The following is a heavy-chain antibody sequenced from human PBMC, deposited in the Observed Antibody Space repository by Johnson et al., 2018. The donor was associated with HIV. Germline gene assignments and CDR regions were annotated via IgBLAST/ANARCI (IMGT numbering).Heavy chain of an antibody. Sequence: VQLVESGGGVVQPGGSLRLSCEASGFTVNSNYINWVRQAPGTGLECVSGLYSGGSTIYYADSVKGRFTLSRDNSKNTLYLQMNSLRAEDTAVYYCARQQLWPRNDAFDIWGQGTMVTVSS. CDR3: ARQQLWPRNDAFDI. CDR1: GFTVNSNY. V-gene: IGHV3-66*04. CDR2: LYSGGSTI. D-gene: IGHD5-18*01. J-gene: IGHJ3*02.